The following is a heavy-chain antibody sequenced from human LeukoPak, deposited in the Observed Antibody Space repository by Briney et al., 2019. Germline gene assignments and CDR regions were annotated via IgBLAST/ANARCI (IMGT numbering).Heavy chain of an antibody. D-gene: IGHD4-23*01. CDR1: GGSFSGCY. V-gene: IGHV4-34*01. Sequence: SETLSLTCAVYGGSFSGCYWSWIRQPPGKGLEWIGEINHSGSTNYNPSLKSRVTISVDTSKNQFSLKLTSVTAADTAVYYCARQEVVMRLFDSWGQGTLVTVSS. CDR2: INHSGST. J-gene: IGHJ4*02. CDR3: ARQEVVMRLFDS.